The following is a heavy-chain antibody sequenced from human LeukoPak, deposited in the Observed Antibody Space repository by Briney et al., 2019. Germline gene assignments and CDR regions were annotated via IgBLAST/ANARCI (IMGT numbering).Heavy chain of an antibody. CDR1: GGSISRFY. CDR3: ARRTVTTPSHFDY. Sequence: SETLSLTCTVSGGSISRFYWSWIRQPPGKGLEWIGYISYNVNTNYNPSLKSRVTISVDTSKNQFSLKLTSVTAADTAVYYCARRTVTTPSHFDYWGQGTLVTVSS. CDR2: ISYNVNT. D-gene: IGHD4-17*01. V-gene: IGHV4-59*01. J-gene: IGHJ4*02.